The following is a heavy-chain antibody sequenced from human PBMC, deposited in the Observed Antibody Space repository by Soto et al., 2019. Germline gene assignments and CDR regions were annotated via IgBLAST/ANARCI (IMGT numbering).Heavy chain of an antibody. V-gene: IGHV3-33*01. CDR2: IWYDGSNK. J-gene: IGHJ4*02. D-gene: IGHD6-19*01. CDR3: ARDLGGYSSGWPYYFDY. CDR1: GFTFSIYG. Sequence: GGSLRLSCSASGFTFSIYGMHWVRQAQGKGLEWVAVIWYDGSNKYYADSVKGRFTISRDNSKNTLYLQMNSLRAEDTAVYYCARDLGGYSSGWPYYFDYWGQGTLVTVSS.